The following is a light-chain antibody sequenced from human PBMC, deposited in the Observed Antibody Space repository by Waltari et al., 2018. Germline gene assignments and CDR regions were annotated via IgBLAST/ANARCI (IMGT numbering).Light chain of an antibody. CDR1: RSNIGDNA. CDR2: TDN. CDR3: AAWDDSVNGYV. J-gene: IGLJ1*01. V-gene: IGLV1-44*01. Sequence: QSVLTQPPSASGTPGERVTISCSGSRSNIGDNAVNWYQHLPRAAPELLIYTDNQRPAGVPARFSGSKSGTSASLGISGLQSEDEATYYCAAWDDSVNGYVFGSGTEVTVL.